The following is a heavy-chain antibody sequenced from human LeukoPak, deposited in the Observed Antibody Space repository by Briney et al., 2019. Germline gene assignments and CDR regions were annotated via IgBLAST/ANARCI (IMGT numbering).Heavy chain of an antibody. CDR1: GGSISSGDYY. D-gene: IGHD3-22*01. CDR2: IYYSGST. Sequence: PSETLSLTCTVSGGSISSGDYYWSWIRQPPGKGLEWIGYIYYSGSTYYNPSLKSRVTISVDTSKNQFSLKLSSVTAADTAAYYCASRHYYDSSGYEVFDPWGQGTLVTVSS. CDR3: ASRHYYDSSGYEVFDP. J-gene: IGHJ5*02. V-gene: IGHV4-30-4*01.